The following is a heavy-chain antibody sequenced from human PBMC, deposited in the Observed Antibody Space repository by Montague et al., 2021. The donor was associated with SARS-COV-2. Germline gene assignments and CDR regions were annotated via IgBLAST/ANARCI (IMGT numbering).Heavy chain of an antibody. D-gene: IGHD6-25*01. V-gene: IGHV3-53*01. Sequence: SLRLSCAASGFSVSDSYMSWVRQAPGKGPEWVSIIKAGNTYYTDSGTGRFTMSRDNSKNTLSLQMNSLRDEDTAVYCCAGGLEQRSNFDYWGQGTMVTVSS. J-gene: IGHJ4*02. CDR3: AGGLEQRSNFDY. CDR1: GFSVSDSY. CDR2: IKAGNT.